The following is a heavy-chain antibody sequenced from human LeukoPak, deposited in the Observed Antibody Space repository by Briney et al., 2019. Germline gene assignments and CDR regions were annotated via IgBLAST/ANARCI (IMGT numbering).Heavy chain of an antibody. Sequence: GGPLRLSCAASGFTFSSYWMSWVRQAPGKGLEWVSSISSSSSYIYYADSVKGRFTISRDNAKNSLYLQMNSLRAEDTAVYYCARAVGDYTYYYMDVWGKGTTVTVSS. CDR2: ISSSSSYI. CDR3: ARAVGDYTYYYMDV. V-gene: IGHV3-21*01. D-gene: IGHD3-3*01. CDR1: GFTFSSYW. J-gene: IGHJ6*03.